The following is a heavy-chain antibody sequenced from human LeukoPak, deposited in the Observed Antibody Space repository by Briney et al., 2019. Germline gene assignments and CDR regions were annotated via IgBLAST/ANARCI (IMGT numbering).Heavy chain of an antibody. CDR2: IDPNSGGT. CDR3: ARDKSWDY. Sequence: GASVKVSCKASGYTFTGYYMHWVRQAPGQGLEWMGWIDPNSGGTNYAQNFQGRVTMTRDTSISTAYMELSRLRSDDTTVYYCARDKSWDYWGQGTLVTVSS. V-gene: IGHV1-2*02. J-gene: IGHJ4*02. CDR1: GYTFTGYY.